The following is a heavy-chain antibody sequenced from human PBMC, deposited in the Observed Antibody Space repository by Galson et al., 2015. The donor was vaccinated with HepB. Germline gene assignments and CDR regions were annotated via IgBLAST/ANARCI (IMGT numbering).Heavy chain of an antibody. CDR1: GGSFSGYY. V-gene: IGHV4-34*01. CDR2: VNHSGSS. CDR3: ARGRKYSGYSKYFDY. J-gene: IGHJ4*02. D-gene: IGHD5-12*01. Sequence: SETLSLTCAVYGGSFSGYYWSWIRQPPGKGLEWIGEVNHSGSSNRNPSLKSRVIISVDTSKNQFSLRLRSVTAADTAVYYCARGRKYSGYSKYFDYWGQGTLVTVSS.